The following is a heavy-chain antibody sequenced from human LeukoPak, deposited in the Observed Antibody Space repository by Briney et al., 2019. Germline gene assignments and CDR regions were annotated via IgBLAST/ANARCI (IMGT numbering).Heavy chain of an antibody. CDR2: IIPIFGTA. CDR3: AHLRGSSGYLGDY. D-gene: IGHD3-22*01. CDR1: GGTFSSYA. Sequence: SVKVSCKASGGTFSSYAISWVRQVPGQGLEWMGRIIPIFGTANYAQKFQGRVTITTDESTSTAYMELSSLRSEDTAVYYCAHLRGSSGYLGDYWGQGTLVTVSS. V-gene: IGHV1-69*05. J-gene: IGHJ4*02.